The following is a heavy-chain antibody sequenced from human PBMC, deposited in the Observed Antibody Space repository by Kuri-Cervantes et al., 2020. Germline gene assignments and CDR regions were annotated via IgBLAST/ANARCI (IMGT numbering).Heavy chain of an antibody. V-gene: IGHV3-30-3*01. D-gene: IGHD3-10*01. CDR2: ISYDGSNE. CDR1: GFTFSNQA. Sequence: GESLKISCAASGFTFSNQAMHWVRQAPGKGLAWLAVISYDGSNEFYADSVKGRFTISRDNAKNTLYLQMNSLRAEDTAVYYCARARLLWFGELSGAFDYWGQGTLVTVSS. J-gene: IGHJ4*02. CDR3: ARARLLWFGELSGAFDY.